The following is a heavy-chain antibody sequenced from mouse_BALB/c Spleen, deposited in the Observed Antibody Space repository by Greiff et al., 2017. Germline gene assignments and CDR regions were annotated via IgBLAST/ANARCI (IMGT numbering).Heavy chain of an antibody. Sequence: EVKLMESGAELVKPGASVKLSCTASGFNIKDTYMHWVKQRPEQGLEWIGRIDPANGNTKYDPKFQGKATITADTSSNTAYLQLSSLTSEDTAVYYCARDPGDYDRFAYWGQGTLVTVSA. V-gene: IGHV14-3*02. D-gene: IGHD2-4*01. CDR3: ARDPGDYDRFAY. CDR2: IDPANGNT. CDR1: GFNIKDTY. J-gene: IGHJ3*01.